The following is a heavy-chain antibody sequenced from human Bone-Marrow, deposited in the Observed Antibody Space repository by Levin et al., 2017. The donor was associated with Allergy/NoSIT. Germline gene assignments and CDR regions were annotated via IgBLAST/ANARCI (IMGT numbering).Heavy chain of an antibody. Sequence: SQTLSLPCVISGDSVSTNSAAWNWIRQSPSRGLEWLGRTYYMSKWSNEYASSVKSRININSDTSKNQFSLQLRSLTPEDTAVYYCARWLHVARKFDSWGQGTPVIVSS. V-gene: IGHV6-1*01. CDR3: ARWLHVARKFDS. D-gene: IGHD5-24*01. CDR1: GDSVSTNSAA. J-gene: IGHJ4*02. CDR2: TYYMSKWSN.